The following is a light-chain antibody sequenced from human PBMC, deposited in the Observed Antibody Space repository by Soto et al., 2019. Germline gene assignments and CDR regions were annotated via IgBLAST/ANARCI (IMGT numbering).Light chain of an antibody. CDR3: QHRSSWPRT. CDR1: QSVSNNY. Sequence: DSVLTQSPGPLSLSPGERATLSCRASQSVSNNYLAWYQQKPGQAPRLLIYGASNRATGIPDRFSGSGSGTDFTLTISSLDPEDFAVYYCQHRSSWPRTFGQGTKVDNK. V-gene: IGKV3D-20*02. CDR2: GAS. J-gene: IGKJ1*01.